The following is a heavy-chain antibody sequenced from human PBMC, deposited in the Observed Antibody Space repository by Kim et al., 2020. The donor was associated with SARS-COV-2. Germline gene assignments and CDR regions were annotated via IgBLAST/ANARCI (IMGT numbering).Heavy chain of an antibody. Sequence: VKGRFTISRDNSKNTLYLQMNSLRAEDTAVYYCARDLDIRGRYYYYGMDVWGQGTTVTVSS. J-gene: IGHJ6*02. V-gene: IGHV3-30*07. D-gene: IGHD2-15*01. CDR3: ARDLDIRGRYYYYGMDV.